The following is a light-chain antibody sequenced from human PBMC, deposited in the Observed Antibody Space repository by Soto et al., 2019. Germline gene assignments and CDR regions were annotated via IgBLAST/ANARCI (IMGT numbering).Light chain of an antibody. CDR3: MQGTHWPYT. Sequence: VVMTQSPLSMAVTLGEPASVSCRSSQGLVDNDGYSYLSWFDQRPGQSPRRLIYRISNRDSGVPDRISGSGSGTDFTLKISRVEAEDVGVYYCMQGTHWPYTFGQGTHLEI. V-gene: IGKV2-30*01. J-gene: IGKJ2*01. CDR2: RIS. CDR1: QGLVDNDGYSY.